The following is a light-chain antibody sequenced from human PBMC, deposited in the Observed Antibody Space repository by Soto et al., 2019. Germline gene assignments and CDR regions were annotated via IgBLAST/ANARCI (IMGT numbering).Light chain of an antibody. CDR2: GAS. CDR1: QSVSSSY. V-gene: IGKV3-20*01. J-gene: IGKJ1*01. CDR3: QQYGSSPGT. Sequence: EIVLTQSPGTLSLSPGERATISCRASQSVSSSYLAWYQQKPGQAPRLLIYGASSRATGIPDRFSGSGSGTDFPLAISRLEPEDFAVYYCQQYGSSPGTFGQGTKVEIK.